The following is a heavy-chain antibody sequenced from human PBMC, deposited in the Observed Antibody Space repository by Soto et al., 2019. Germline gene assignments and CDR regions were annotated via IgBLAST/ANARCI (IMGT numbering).Heavy chain of an antibody. Sequence: ETLSLTCSVSCYSIASGYYWAWIRQSPGKGLEWIGSIYHAGSVYYNPSLNSRVAVSQDTSKNHFSLKLTSVTAADTAVYYCARTFDYYGMDVWGQGTTVTVS. V-gene: IGHV4-38-2*01. CDR2: IYHAGSV. CDR1: CYSIASGYY. J-gene: IGHJ6*02. CDR3: ARTFDYYGMDV.